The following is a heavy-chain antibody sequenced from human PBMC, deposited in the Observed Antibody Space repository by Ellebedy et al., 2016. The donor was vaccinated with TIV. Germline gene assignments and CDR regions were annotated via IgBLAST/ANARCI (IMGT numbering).Heavy chain of an antibody. J-gene: IGHJ4*01. CDR1: GFTFSGDA. CDR3: VKGGRVLRYFQWHSAPDY. CDR2: INGNGQTT. D-gene: IGHD3-9*01. Sequence: GESLKISCSASGFTFSGDAMHWVRQAPGKGLEYVSAINGNGQTTYYADSVKGRFTISGDNSKNTLFLQMSSLRAEDTAVYYCVKGGRVLRYFQWHSAPDYWGPGTLVTVSS. V-gene: IGHV3-64D*06.